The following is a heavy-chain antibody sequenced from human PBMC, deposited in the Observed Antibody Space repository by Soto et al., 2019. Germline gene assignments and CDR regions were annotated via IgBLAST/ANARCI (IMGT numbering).Heavy chain of an antibody. CDR2: IDPSDSYT. J-gene: IGHJ6*02. CDR1: GYSFTSYW. Sequence: GESLKISCKGSGYSFTSYWISWVRQMPGKGLEWMGRIDPSDSYTNYSPSFQGHVTISADKSISTAYLQWSSLKASDTAMYYCARHRAAATPRGYYYYRMDVWGQGTTVTVSS. V-gene: IGHV5-10-1*01. CDR3: ARHRAAATPRGYYYYRMDV. D-gene: IGHD6-13*01.